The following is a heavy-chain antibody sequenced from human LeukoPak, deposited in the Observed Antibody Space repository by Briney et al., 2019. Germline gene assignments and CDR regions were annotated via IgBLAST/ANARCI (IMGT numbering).Heavy chain of an antibody. CDR3: ARADYGDYKGYYYYYMDV. D-gene: IGHD4-17*01. CDR1: GYTFTTYG. Sequence: VASVKVSCKASGYTFTTYGINWVRQAPGQGLEWMGWISGYNGNANYAQKLQGRVTMTTDTSTSTAYMELRSLRSDDTAVYYCARADYGDYKGYYYYYMDVWGKGTTVTVSS. CDR2: ISGYNGNA. J-gene: IGHJ6*03. V-gene: IGHV1-18*01.